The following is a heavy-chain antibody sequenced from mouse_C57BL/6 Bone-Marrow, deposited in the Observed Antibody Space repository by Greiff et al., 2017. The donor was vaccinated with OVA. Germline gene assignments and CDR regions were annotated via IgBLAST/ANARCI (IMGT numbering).Heavy chain of an antibody. Sequence: VQLQQSGPGMVKPSQSLSLTCTVTGYSITSGYDWHWIRHFPGNKLEWMGYISYSGSTNYNPSLKSRISITHDTSKNHFFLKLNSVTTEDTATYYCARGLTGTGYFDVWGTGTTVTVSS. J-gene: IGHJ1*03. CDR1: GYSITSGYD. D-gene: IGHD4-1*01. CDR2: ISYSGST. V-gene: IGHV3-1*01. CDR3: ARGLTGTGYFDV.